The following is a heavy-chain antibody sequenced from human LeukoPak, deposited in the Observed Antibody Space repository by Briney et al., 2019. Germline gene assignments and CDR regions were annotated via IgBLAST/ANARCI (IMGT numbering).Heavy chain of an antibody. CDR1: GYSFNSYW. J-gene: IGHJ3*02. CDR3: ARRWDGYNFAVEAFDI. V-gene: IGHV5-51*01. Sequence: GESLKISCKGSGYSFNSYWIGWVRQMPGKGLEWMGIIYPGDSDTRYSPSFQGQVTISADKSISTAYLQWSSLKASDTAMYYCARRWDGYNFAVEAFDIWGQGTMVTVSS. CDR2: IYPGDSDT. D-gene: IGHD5-24*01.